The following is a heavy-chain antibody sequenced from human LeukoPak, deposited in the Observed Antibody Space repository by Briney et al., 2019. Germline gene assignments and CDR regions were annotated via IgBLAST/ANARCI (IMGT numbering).Heavy chain of an antibody. V-gene: IGHV3-23*01. D-gene: IGHD5-24*01. Sequence: GGSLRLSCAASGVTFSSYAMSWVRQAPGKGLEWVSAISGSGGSTYYADSVKGRFTISRDNSKNTLYLQMNSLRAEDTAVYYCAKVEEMATMVCGFDYWGQGTLVTVSS. J-gene: IGHJ4*02. CDR2: ISGSGGST. CDR1: GVTFSSYA. CDR3: AKVEEMATMVCGFDY.